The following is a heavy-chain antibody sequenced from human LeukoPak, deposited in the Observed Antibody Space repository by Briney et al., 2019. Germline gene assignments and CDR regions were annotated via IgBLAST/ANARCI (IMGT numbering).Heavy chain of an antibody. J-gene: IGHJ4*02. D-gene: IGHD3-22*01. Sequence: ASVKVSCKASGYTFTSYGISWVRQAPGQGLEWMGWISAYNGNTNYAQKLQGRVTMTTDTSASTAYMELRSLRSDDTAVYYCARGPDRYYDSSGYTASFGYWGQGTLVTVSS. CDR2: ISAYNGNT. CDR1: GYTFTSYG. CDR3: ARGPDRYYDSSGYTASFGY. V-gene: IGHV1-18*01.